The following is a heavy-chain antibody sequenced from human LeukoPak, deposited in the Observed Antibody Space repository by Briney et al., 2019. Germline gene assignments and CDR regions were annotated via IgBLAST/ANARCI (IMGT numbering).Heavy chain of an antibody. V-gene: IGHV1-2*02. Sequence: GASVKVSCKASGYTFTGYYMHWVRQAPGQGLEWMGWINPNSGGTNYAQKFQGRVTMTRDTSISTAYMELSRLRSDDTAVYYCARDLYGSGSSPTGFDPWGQGTLVTVSS. CDR1: GYTFTGYY. J-gene: IGHJ5*02. CDR2: INPNSGGT. D-gene: IGHD3-10*01. CDR3: ARDLYGSGSSPTGFDP.